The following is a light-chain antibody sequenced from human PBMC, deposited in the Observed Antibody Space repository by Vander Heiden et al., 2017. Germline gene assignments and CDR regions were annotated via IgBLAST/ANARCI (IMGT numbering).Light chain of an antibody. Sequence: DIQMTQSPSSLSASVGDRVTITCQASQDISNYLNWYQQKPGKAPKLLIYDASNLETGVPSRFSGSGSGTDFTFSISSLQPEDIATYYCLQDDNLQGTFGGGTKVEIK. CDR2: DAS. CDR1: QDISNY. V-gene: IGKV1-33*01. CDR3: LQDDNLQGT. J-gene: IGKJ4*01.